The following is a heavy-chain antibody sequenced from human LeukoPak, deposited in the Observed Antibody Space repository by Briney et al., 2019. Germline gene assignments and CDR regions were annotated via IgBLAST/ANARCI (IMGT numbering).Heavy chain of an antibody. J-gene: IGHJ4*02. V-gene: IGHV5-51*01. CDR3: ARHSPALGYCSTTSCRTPLDY. D-gene: IGHD2-2*01. CDR1: GSSFTTYW. CDR2: IYLGDSDT. Sequence: GESLKISCKGSGSSFTTYWIGWVRQMPGKGLEWMGIIYLGDSDTRYGPSFQGQVTISADKSINTAYLQWSSLKASDTAMYYCARHSPALGYCSTTSCRTPLDYWGQGTLVTVSS.